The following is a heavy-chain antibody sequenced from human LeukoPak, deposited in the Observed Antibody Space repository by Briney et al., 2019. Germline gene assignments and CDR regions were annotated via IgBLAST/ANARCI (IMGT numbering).Heavy chain of an antibody. V-gene: IGHV3-23*01. CDR2: ISGSGGST. J-gene: IGHJ4*02. CDR3: AKARYCSGGSCYSDY. CDR1: GLTFTSYA. Sequence: PGGSLRLSCAASGLTFTSYAMNWVRQAPGRGLEWVSGISGSGGSTYYADSVRGRFTISRDNSKNTLYPQMNSLRAEDTAVYYCAKARYCSGGSCYSDYWGQGTLVTVSS. D-gene: IGHD2-15*01.